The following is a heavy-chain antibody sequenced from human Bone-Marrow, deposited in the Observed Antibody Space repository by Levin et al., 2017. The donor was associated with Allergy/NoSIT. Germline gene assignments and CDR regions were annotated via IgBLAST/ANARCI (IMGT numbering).Heavy chain of an antibody. Sequence: PGGSLRLSCAASGFTFSSYEMNWVRQAPGKGLEWVSYISSSGSTIYYADSVKGRFTISRDNAKNSLYLQMNSLRAEDTAVYYCARGLVVAYGMDVWGQGTTVTVSS. CDR1: GFTFSSYE. CDR3: ARGLVVAYGMDV. D-gene: IGHD2-15*01. CDR2: ISSSGSTI. J-gene: IGHJ6*02. V-gene: IGHV3-48*03.